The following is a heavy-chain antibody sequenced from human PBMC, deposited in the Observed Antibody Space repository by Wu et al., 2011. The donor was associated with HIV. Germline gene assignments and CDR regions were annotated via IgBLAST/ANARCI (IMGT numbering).Heavy chain of an antibody. J-gene: IGHJ4*02. D-gene: IGHD5-12*01. CDR2: IIPVFGTA. Sequence: QVQLVQSEAEVKKPGSSVKVSCKASGGTFSSYGISWVRQAPGQGLEWMGGIIPVFGTANYAQKFQGRVTITTDESTSTAYMELSGLRSEDTAVYYCARGYVDIVMAEFEYWGQGTRVTVSS. CDR3: ARGYVDIVMAEFEY. V-gene: IGHV1-69*05. CDR1: GGTFSSYG.